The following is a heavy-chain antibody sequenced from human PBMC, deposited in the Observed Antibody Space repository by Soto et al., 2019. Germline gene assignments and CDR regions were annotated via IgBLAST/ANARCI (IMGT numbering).Heavy chain of an antibody. V-gene: IGHV1-69*13. D-gene: IGHD2-15*01. CDR1: GGTFSSYA. J-gene: IGHJ4*02. CDR2: IIPIFGTA. CDR3: ARDLGYCSGGSCPVFDY. Sequence: SVKVSCKASGGTFSSYAISWVRQAPGQGLEWMGGIIPIFGTANYAQKFQGRVTITADEFTSTAYMELSSLRSEDTAVYYCARDLGYCSGGSCPVFDYWGQGTLVTVSS.